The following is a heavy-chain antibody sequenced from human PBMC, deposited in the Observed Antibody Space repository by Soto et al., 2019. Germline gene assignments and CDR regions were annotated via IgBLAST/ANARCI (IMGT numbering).Heavy chain of an antibody. D-gene: IGHD1-20*01. Sequence: QVQLQESGPGLVKPSETLSLTCTVSGGSISSYYWSWIRQPPGKGLEWIGYIYYSGITNYNPSLKSRVTISVDPSKNQFSLKLSSVTAADTAVYYCARYKSNYYYGMDVWGQGTTVTVS. CDR2: IYYSGIT. V-gene: IGHV4-59*01. J-gene: IGHJ6*02. CDR3: ARYKSNYYYGMDV. CDR1: GGSISSYY.